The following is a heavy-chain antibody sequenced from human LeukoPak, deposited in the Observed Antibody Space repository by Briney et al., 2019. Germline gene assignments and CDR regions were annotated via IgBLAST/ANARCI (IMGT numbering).Heavy chain of an antibody. J-gene: IGHJ4*02. D-gene: IGHD3-22*01. V-gene: IGHV3-30-3*01. Sequence: GGSLRLSCAASGFTFSSYAMHWVRQAPGKGLEWVAVISYDGSNKYYADSVKGRFTISRDNSKNMVFLQMNSLRVEDTALYYCVKAVDSGGYNFGRGANYWGQGTLVTVSS. CDR1: GFTFSSYA. CDR3: VKAVDSGGYNFGRGANY. CDR2: ISYDGSNK.